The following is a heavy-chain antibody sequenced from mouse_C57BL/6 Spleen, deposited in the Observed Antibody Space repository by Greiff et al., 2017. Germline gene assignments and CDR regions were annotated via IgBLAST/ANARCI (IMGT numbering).Heavy chain of an antibody. CDR1: GYSITSGYD. Sequence: EVKLQESGPGMVKPSQSLSLTCTVTGYSITSGYDWHWIRHFPGNKLEWMGYISYSGSTNYNPSLKSRISITHDTSKNHFFLKLNSVTTEDTATYYCARAITTVVAPYAMDYWGQGTSVTVSS. CDR3: ARAITTVVAPYAMDY. V-gene: IGHV3-1*01. D-gene: IGHD1-1*01. CDR2: ISYSGST. J-gene: IGHJ4*01.